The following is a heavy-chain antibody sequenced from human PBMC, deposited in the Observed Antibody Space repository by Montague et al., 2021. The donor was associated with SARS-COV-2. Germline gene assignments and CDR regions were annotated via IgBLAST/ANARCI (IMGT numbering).Heavy chain of an antibody. J-gene: IGHJ4*02. Sequence: SLRLSCAASGFTFSDYYMSLIRQAPGKGLEWISYISSSGTSISYADSVKGRVTISRDNAKKFLYLQMNSLRVDDTAVYYCASPPGIRGREYWGQGILVTVSS. CDR1: GFTFSDYY. CDR3: ASPPGIRGREY. CDR2: ISSSGTSI. D-gene: IGHD3-10*01. V-gene: IGHV3-11*01.